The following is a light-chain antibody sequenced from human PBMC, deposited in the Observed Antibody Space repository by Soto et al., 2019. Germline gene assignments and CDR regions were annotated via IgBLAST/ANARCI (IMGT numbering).Light chain of an antibody. Sequence: ELMMTQSPATLSMSPGERATLSCRASQSISGNIAWYQQKPGQAPRLLIYAASIRASGIPARFSGTGFGREFTLSISSLQSEDSAVYYCQQYNSWTLISFGQGTRLEIK. J-gene: IGKJ5*01. CDR1: QSISGN. CDR2: AAS. V-gene: IGKV3-15*01. CDR3: QQYNSWTLIS.